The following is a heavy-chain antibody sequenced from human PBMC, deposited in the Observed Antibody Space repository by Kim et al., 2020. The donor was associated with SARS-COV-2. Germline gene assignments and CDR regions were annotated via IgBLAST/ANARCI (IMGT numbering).Heavy chain of an antibody. Sequence: KSRVTISVDTSKNQFSLKLSSVTAADTAVYYCARVPYLMMGEGWDAFDIWGQGTMVTVSS. D-gene: IGHD3-16*01. CDR3: ARVPYLMMGEGWDAFDI. J-gene: IGHJ3*02. V-gene: IGHV4-34*01.